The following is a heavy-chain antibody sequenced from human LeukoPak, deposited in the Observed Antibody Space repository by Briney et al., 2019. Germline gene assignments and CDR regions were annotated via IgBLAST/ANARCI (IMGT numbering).Heavy chain of an antibody. J-gene: IGHJ4*02. Sequence: PGGSLRLSCAASGFTFSGYWMTWVRQAPGKGLEWVANIKQDGSETYYVDSVKGRFTISRDNAKNSLYLQMNSLRAEDTAVYYCARDHLSRFDYWGQGTLVTVSS. CDR3: ARDHLSRFDY. V-gene: IGHV3-7*01. D-gene: IGHD3-3*02. CDR1: GFTFSGYW. CDR2: IKQDGSET.